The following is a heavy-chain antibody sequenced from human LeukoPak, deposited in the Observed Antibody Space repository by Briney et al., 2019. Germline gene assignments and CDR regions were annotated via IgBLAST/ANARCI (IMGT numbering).Heavy chain of an antibody. CDR1: GGSISSGGYY. CDR2: IYYSGST. J-gene: IGHJ4*02. Sequence: SQTLSLTCTVSGGSISSGGYYWSWIRQHPGKGLEWIGYIYYSGSTYYNPSLKSRVTIPVDTSKNQFSLKLSSVTAADTAVYYCARSPLVGATTRTTFFDYWGQGTLVTVSS. D-gene: IGHD1-26*01. V-gene: IGHV4-31*03. CDR3: ARSPLVGATTRTTFFDY.